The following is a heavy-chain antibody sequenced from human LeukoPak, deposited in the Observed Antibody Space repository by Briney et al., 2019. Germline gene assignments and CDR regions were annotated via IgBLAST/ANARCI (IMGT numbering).Heavy chain of an antibody. D-gene: IGHD3-9*01. CDR1: GFTFSSYG. CDR2: ISGSGGST. V-gene: IGHV3-23*01. CDR3: ANYYDILTGSLFDY. J-gene: IGHJ4*02. Sequence: GGSLRLSCAASGFTFSSYGMSWVRQAPGKGLEWVSAISGSGGSTYYTDSVKGRFTISRDNSKNTLYLQMNSLRAEDTAVYYCANYYDILTGSLFDYWGQGTLVTVSS.